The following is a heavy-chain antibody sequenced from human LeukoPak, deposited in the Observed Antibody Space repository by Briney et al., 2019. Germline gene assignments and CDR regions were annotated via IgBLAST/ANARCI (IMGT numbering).Heavy chain of an antibody. D-gene: IGHD2-15*01. CDR2: MNPNSGNT. Sequence: GASVKVSCKASGYTFTSYGINGVRQATGQGLEWMGWMNPNSGNTGYAQKFQGRVTMTRNTSISTAYMELSSLRSEDTAVYYCARGPVKYCSGGSCYSRWGQGTLVTVSS. CDR1: GYTFTSYG. V-gene: IGHV1-8*01. CDR3: ARGPVKYCSGGSCYSR. J-gene: IGHJ4*02.